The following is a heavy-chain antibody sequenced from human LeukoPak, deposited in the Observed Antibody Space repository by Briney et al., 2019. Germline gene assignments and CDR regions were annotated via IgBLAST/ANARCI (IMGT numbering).Heavy chain of an antibody. D-gene: IGHD3-10*01. CDR1: GGSFSGYY. CDR2: INHSGST. CDR3: ARGGYYGSGDDFRFDP. J-gene: IGHJ5*02. Sequence: SETLSLTCAVYGGSFSGYYWSWIRQPPGKGLEWIGEINHSGSTNYNPSLKSRVTISVDTSKSQFSLKLSSVTAADTAIYYCARGGYYGSGDDFRFDPWGQGTLVTVSS. V-gene: IGHV4-34*01.